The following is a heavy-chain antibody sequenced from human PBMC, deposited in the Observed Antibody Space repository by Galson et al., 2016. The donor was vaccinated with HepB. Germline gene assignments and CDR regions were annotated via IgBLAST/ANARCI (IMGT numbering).Heavy chain of an antibody. Sequence: SETLSLTCAVYGGSFNAYYWTWIRQAPGKGLEWIGEINYTGSTKYNPSLKSRVNISVDTSENQFSLKLRSMTAADTAIYYCARVEVAATNWFDPWGQGTLVTVSS. CDR2: INYTGST. J-gene: IGHJ5*02. V-gene: IGHV4-34*01. CDR3: ARVEVAATNWFDP. CDR1: GGSFNAYY. D-gene: IGHD2-15*01.